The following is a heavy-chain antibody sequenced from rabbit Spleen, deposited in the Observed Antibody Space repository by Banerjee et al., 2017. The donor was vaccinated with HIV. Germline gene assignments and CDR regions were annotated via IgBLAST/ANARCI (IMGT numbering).Heavy chain of an antibody. CDR1: GFSFSNNYW. V-gene: IGHV1S45*01. CDR2: IDPVFGSA. J-gene: IGHJ4*01. Sequence: QEQLEESGGDLVKPEGSLTLTCTASGFSFSNNYWICWVRQAPGKGLEWIGYIDPVFGSAYYASWVNGRFSISRENTQNTVSLQLNSLTAADTATYFCARGGGLWGPGTLVTVS. CDR3: ARGGGL.